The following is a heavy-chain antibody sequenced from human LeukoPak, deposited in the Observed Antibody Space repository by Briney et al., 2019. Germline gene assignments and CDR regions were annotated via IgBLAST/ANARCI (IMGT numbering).Heavy chain of an antibody. J-gene: IGHJ4*02. Sequence: GESLKISCKGSGYSFTSYWIGWVRQMPGKGLEWMGIIYPGDSDTRYSPSFQGQVTISADKSISTAYLQWSSLKASDTAMYYCARLYGTDSSGYYYVPFDYWGQGTLVTVSS. D-gene: IGHD3-22*01. CDR2: IYPGDSDT. V-gene: IGHV5-51*01. CDR1: GYSFTSYW. CDR3: ARLYGTDSSGYYYVPFDY.